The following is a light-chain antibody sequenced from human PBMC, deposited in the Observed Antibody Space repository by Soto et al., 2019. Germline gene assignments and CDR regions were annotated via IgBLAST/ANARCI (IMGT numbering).Light chain of an antibody. V-gene: IGKV3-20*01. CDR3: XQYGSAPWT. Sequence: EIVLTQSPGTLPLSPGERATLSCRASLSVASNYLAWYQQKPGQAPRLLIYAASGRATGIPDRFSGSGSGTDFTLTISRLEPEDFAXYYXXQYGSAPWTFGQGTKVEIK. J-gene: IGKJ1*01. CDR2: AAS. CDR1: LSVASNY.